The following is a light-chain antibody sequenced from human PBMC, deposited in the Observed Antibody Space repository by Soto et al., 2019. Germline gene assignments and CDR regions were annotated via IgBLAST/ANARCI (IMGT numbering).Light chain of an antibody. CDR2: GNS. V-gene: IGLV1-40*01. Sequence: QSVLTQSPSVSGAPGQRVTISCTGSSSNIGAGYAVHWYQQLPGSAPKLLIYGNSNRPSGVPDRFSGSKSGASASLAITGLQAEDEADYYCQSYDERLSVSKVFGGRAELYVL. CDR3: QSYDERLSVSKV. CDR1: SSNIGAGYA. J-gene: IGLJ2*01.